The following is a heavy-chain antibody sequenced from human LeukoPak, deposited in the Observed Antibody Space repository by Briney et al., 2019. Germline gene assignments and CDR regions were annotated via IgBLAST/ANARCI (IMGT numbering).Heavy chain of an antibody. CDR1: GYTFTGYY. D-gene: IGHD3-3*01. Sequence: GASVKVSCKASGYTFTGYYMHWVRQAPGQGLEWMGWINPNSGGTNYAQKFQGWVTMTRDTSISTAYMELSRLRSDDTAVYYCAREDPYYDFWSGSPAFDYWGQGTLVTVSS. CDR2: INPNSGGT. CDR3: AREDPYYDFWSGSPAFDY. J-gene: IGHJ4*02. V-gene: IGHV1-2*04.